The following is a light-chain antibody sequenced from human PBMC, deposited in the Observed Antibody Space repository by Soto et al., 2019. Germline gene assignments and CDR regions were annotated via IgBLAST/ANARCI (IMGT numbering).Light chain of an antibody. CDR2: DAT. J-gene: IGKJ1*01. Sequence: IEVTQSPSYLAASLGDRVTITCRAGQTIGTYVNWXRQKSGAALELLIYDATTLQSGVPSRFSGSRSGTDFTLTISSLQPEDLATYYCQQSYSTQWTFGQGTKVDI. V-gene: IGKV1-39*01. CDR1: QTIGTY. CDR3: QQSYSTQWT.